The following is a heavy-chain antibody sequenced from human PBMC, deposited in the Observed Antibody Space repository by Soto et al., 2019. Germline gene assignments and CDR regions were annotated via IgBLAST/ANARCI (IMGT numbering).Heavy chain of an antibody. CDR3: ATSRRQLRFLEWFPYAFDI. CDR2: IKQDGSEK. V-gene: IGHV3-7*01. Sequence: GGSLRLSCAASGFTFSSYWMSWVRQAPGKGLEWVANIKQDGSEKYYVDSVKGRFTISRDNAKNSLYLQMNSLRAEDTAVYYCATSRRQLRFLEWFPYAFDIWGQGTMVT. J-gene: IGHJ3*02. D-gene: IGHD3-3*01. CDR1: GFTFSSYW.